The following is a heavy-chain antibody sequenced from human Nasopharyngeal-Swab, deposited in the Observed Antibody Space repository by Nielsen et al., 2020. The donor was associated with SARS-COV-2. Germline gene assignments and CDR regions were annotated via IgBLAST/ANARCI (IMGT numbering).Heavy chain of an antibody. J-gene: IGHJ6*02. Sequence: GESLKISCEASGFTFSTFSMNWVRQAPGKGLEWVSYISSLVGTFYYADSVKGRFTISRDNAKNSLYLQMNSLRAEDTAVYYCARDTSVDIVLLYYGMDVWGQGTTVTVSS. CDR1: GFTFSTFS. CDR2: ISSLVGTF. D-gene: IGHD5-12*01. CDR3: ARDTSVDIVLLYYGMDV. V-gene: IGHV3-48*01.